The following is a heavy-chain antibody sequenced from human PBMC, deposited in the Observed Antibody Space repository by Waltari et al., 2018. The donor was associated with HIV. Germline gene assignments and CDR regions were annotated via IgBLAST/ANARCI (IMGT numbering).Heavy chain of an antibody. Sequence: EVQLVESGGGLIQPGGSLRLSCAGSWVHASRQYMCWVRQAPGKGLEWVSIIYSGGTTYYADSVKGRFTISRDNSKNTLYLQMNSLRAEDTAVYYCARSGYYYDNSGYYSYFQHWGQGTLVTVSS. V-gene: IGHV3-53*01. CDR3: ARSGYYYDNSGYYSYFQH. J-gene: IGHJ1*01. CDR2: IYSGGTT. D-gene: IGHD3-22*01. CDR1: WVHASRQY.